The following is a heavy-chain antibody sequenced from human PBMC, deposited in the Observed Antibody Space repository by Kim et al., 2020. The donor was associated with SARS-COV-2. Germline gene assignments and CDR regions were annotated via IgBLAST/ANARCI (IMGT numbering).Heavy chain of an antibody. CDR3: TEGKANFNHV. CDR2: IKQDGSEK. J-gene: IGHJ4*02. V-gene: IGHV3-7*01. CDR1: GFSFSNYW. Sequence: GGSLRLSCAASGFSFSNYWMSWVRQAPGKGLEWVANIKQDGSEKNYVDSVKGRFTISRDNAKNSLYLQMNSLRGDDTALYFCTEGKANFNHVWGQGTLVTVSS.